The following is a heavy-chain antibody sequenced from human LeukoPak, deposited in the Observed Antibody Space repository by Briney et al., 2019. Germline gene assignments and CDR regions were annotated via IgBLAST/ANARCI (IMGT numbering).Heavy chain of an antibody. J-gene: IGHJ4*02. CDR3: ARVGTAAAGLTDY. CDR1: GFTFSSYG. Sequence: RPGGSLRLSCAASGFTFSSYGMHWVRQAPGKGLEWVSVIYSGGSTYYADSVKGRFTISRDNSKNTLYLQMNSLRAEDTAVYYCARVGTAAAGLTDYWGQGTLVTVSS. D-gene: IGHD6-13*01. V-gene: IGHV3-53*01. CDR2: IYSGGST.